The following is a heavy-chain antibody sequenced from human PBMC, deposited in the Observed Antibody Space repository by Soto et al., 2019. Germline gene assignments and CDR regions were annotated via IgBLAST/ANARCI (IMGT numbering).Heavy chain of an antibody. V-gene: IGHV3-23*01. D-gene: IGHD5-18*01. CDR1: GFTFSSYA. CDR2: ISGSGGST. J-gene: IGHJ3*02. CDR3: AKGGGYSYGHGAFDI. Sequence: PGGSLRLSCAASGFTFSSYAMSWVRQAPGKGLEWVSAISGSGGSTYYADSVKGRFTISRDNSKNTLYLKMNSLRAEDTAVYYCAKGGGYSYGHGAFDIWGQGTMVTVSS.